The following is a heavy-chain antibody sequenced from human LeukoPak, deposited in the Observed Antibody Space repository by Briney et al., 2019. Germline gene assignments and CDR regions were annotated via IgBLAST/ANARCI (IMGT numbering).Heavy chain of an antibody. J-gene: IGHJ5*02. Sequence: SETLSLTCAVYGVSFSGYYWSWIRQPPGKGLEWIGEINHSGSTNYNPSLKSRVTISVDTSKNQFSLKLSSVTAADTAVYYCARDPTRTVAGLNNWFDPWGQGTLVTVSS. D-gene: IGHD6-19*01. V-gene: IGHV4-34*01. CDR1: GVSFSGYY. CDR2: INHSGST. CDR3: ARDPTRTVAGLNNWFDP.